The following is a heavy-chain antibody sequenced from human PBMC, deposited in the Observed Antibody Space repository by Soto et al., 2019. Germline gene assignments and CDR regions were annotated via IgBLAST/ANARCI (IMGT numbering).Heavy chain of an antibody. V-gene: IGHV3-30*18. CDR3: AKVLGYCSGGSCYGGDY. CDR2: ISYDGSNK. D-gene: IGHD2-15*01. CDR1: GFTFSSYG. J-gene: IGHJ4*02. Sequence: QVQLVESGGGVVQPGRSLRLSCAASGFTFSSYGMHWVRQAPGKGLAWVAVISYDGSNKYYADSVKGRFTISRDNSKNTLYLQMNSLRAEDTAVYYCAKVLGYCSGGSCYGGDYWGQGTLVTVSS.